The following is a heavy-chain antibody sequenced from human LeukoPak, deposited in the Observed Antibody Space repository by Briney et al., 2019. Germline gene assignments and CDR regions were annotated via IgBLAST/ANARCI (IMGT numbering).Heavy chain of an antibody. V-gene: IGHV3-33*01. D-gene: IGHD6-13*01. J-gene: IGHJ4*02. CDR1: GFTFSRYG. Sequence: PGGSLRLSCAASGFTFSRYGMHWVRQAPGKGLEWLAVISYDGTDKCYADSVKGRFTISRDNSKNTLYLQMNSLRAEDTAVYYCATLYSSSWFGVYWGQGTLVTVSS. CDR3: ATLYSSSWFGVY. CDR2: ISYDGTDK.